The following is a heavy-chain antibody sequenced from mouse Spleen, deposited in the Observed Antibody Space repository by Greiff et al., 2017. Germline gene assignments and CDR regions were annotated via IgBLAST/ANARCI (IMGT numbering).Heavy chain of an antibody. Sequence: EVQVVESGGGLVKPGGSLKLSCADSGFTFSSYAMSWVRQTPEKRLEWVATISDGGSYTYYPDNVKGRFTISRDNAKNNLYLQMSHLKSEDTAMYYCARGAITTVVATDYFDYWGQGTTLTVSS. CDR1: GFTFSSYA. CDR3: ARGAITTVVATDYFDY. J-gene: IGHJ2*01. D-gene: IGHD1-1*01. CDR2: ISDGGSYT. V-gene: IGHV5-4*01.